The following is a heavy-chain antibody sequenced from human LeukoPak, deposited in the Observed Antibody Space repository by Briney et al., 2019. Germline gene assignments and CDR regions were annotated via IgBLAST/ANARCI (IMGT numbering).Heavy chain of an antibody. CDR1: GYTFTSYG. J-gene: IGHJ6*04. CDR2: ISAYNGNK. V-gene: IGHV1-18*04. CDR3: ARDPPIRYFDWLPHYYYYGMDV. Sequence: ASVKVSCKASGYTFTSYGISWVRQAPGQGLEWMGWISAYNGNKNYAQKLQGRVTMTTDTSTSTAYMELRSLRSDDTAVYYCARDPPIRYFDWLPHYYYYGMDVWGKGTTVTVSS. D-gene: IGHD3-9*01.